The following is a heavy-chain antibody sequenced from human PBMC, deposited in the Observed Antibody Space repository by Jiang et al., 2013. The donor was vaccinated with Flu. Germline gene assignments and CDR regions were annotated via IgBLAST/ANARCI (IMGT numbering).Heavy chain of an antibody. CDR3: ARMSYDILTGYYLFDY. D-gene: IGHD3-9*01. J-gene: IGHJ4*02. Sequence: QTLSLTCAISGDSVSSNSAAWNWIRQSPSRGLEWLGRTYFRSKWYNEFAVSVKRRMTIKSDTSKNQFSLQLNSVTPEDTAVYYCARMSYDILTGYYLFDYWAREPWSPSRQ. V-gene: IGHV6-1*01. CDR1: GDSVSSNSAA. CDR2: TYFRSKWYN.